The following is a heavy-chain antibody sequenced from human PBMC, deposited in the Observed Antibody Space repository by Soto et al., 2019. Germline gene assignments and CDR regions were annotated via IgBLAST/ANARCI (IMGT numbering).Heavy chain of an antibody. CDR1: GGTFSSYA. Sequence: SVKVSCKASGGTFSSYAISWVRQAPGQGLEWMGGIIPIFGTANYAQKFQGRVTITADESTSTAYMELSSLRSEDTAVYYCVREPSPPSGGGYFDYWGQGTLVTVSS. CDR3: VREPSPPSGGGYFDY. V-gene: IGHV1-69*13. J-gene: IGHJ4*02. CDR2: IIPIFGTA. D-gene: IGHD3-10*01.